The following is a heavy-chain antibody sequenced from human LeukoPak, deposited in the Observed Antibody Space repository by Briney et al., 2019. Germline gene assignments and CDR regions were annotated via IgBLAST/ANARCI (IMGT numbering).Heavy chain of an antibody. CDR1: GGTFSSYA. Sequence: SVKVSCKASGGTFSSYAISWVRQAPGQGLEWMGGIIPIFGTANYAQKFQGRVTITADASTSTAYMELSSLRSEDTAVYYCARGSQWRDPFTLAYYNYGMDVWRQGTTVTVS. D-gene: IGHD6-19*01. CDR2: IIPIFGTA. CDR3: ARGSQWRDPFTLAYYNYGMDV. J-gene: IGHJ6*02. V-gene: IGHV1-69*13.